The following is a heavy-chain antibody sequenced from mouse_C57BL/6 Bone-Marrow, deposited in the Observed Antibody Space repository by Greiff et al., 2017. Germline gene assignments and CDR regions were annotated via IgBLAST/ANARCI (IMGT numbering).Heavy chain of an antibody. CDR2: IYPGDGDT. D-gene: IGHD3-1*01. J-gene: IGHJ3*01. CDR1: GYAFSSSW. Sequence: QVQLQQSGPELVKPGASVKISCKASGYAFSSSWMNWVKQRPGKGLEWIGRIYPGDGDTNYNGKFKGKATLTADKSSSTAYMQLSSLTSEDSAVXFCARGGGLGTGGWGQGTLVTVSA. V-gene: IGHV1-82*01. CDR3: ARGGGLGTGG.